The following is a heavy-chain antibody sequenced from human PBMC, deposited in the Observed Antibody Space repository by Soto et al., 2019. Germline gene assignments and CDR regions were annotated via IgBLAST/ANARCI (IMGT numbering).Heavy chain of an antibody. CDR3: AKDGSSGAYDEVGSGYYLANWFDP. J-gene: IGHJ5*02. V-gene: IGHV3-30*18. D-gene: IGHD3-3*01. Sequence: QVQLVESGGGVVQPGRSLRLSCAASGFTFRSYGMHWVRQALGKGLEWVAVRSYDGSNKYYADSVKGRFTISRDNSKNTLYLQMKSGRADNAAVYYCAKDGSSGAYDEVGSGYYLANWFDPWGQGTLVTVSS. CDR2: RSYDGSNK. CDR1: GFTFRSYG.